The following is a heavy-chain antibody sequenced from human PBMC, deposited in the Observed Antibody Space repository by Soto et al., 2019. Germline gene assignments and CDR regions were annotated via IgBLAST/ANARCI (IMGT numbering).Heavy chain of an antibody. V-gene: IGHV1-69*13. CDR3: AIRPSYSSSLYYYYYGMDV. CDR1: GGTFSSYA. Sequence: GASVKVSCKASGGTFSSYAISWVRQAPGQGLEWMGGIIPIFGTANYAQKFQGRVTITADESTSTAYMELSSLRSEDTAVYYCAIRPSYSSSLYYYYYGMDVWGQGTTVTVSS. D-gene: IGHD6-6*01. CDR2: IIPIFGTA. J-gene: IGHJ6*02.